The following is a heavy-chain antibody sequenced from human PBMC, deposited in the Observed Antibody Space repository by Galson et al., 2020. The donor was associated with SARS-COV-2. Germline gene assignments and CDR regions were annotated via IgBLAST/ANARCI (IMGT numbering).Heavy chain of an antibody. CDR1: GFSLSTSGVG. CDR3: AHIHSGGRDSGSYPYWYFAL. Sequence: SGPTLVKPTQTLTLTCTFSGFSLSTSGVGVAWIRQPPGKALEWLALIYWDDDKRYSPSLKRRLTITKDTSKNQVVLTMTNMDPVDTATYYCAHIHSGGRDSGSYPYWYFALWGRGTLVTVSS. CDR2: IYWDDDK. J-gene: IGHJ2*01. D-gene: IGHD1-26*01. V-gene: IGHV2-5*02.